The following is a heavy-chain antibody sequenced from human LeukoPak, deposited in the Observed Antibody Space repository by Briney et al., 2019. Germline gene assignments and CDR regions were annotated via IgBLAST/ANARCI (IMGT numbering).Heavy chain of an antibody. Sequence: GGSLRLSCVVSGISLSNYAMTWVRQAPGKGLEWVANIKEDGSEINYVDSVKGRFTISRDNAKNSLYLQMNSLRVDDTAVYYCARDRGYSTFDYWGQGTLVTVSS. V-gene: IGHV3-7*01. D-gene: IGHD4-23*01. J-gene: IGHJ4*02. CDR2: IKEDGSEI. CDR1: GISLSNYA. CDR3: ARDRGYSTFDY.